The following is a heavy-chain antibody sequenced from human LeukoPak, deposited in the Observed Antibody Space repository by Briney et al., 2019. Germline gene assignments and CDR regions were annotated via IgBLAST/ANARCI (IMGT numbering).Heavy chain of an antibody. CDR3: ARFIVVAATDKHFDY. CDR1: GFTFSSYS. J-gene: IGHJ4*02. D-gene: IGHD2-15*01. CDR2: ISSSSSYI. Sequence: PGGSLRLSCAASGFTFSSYSMNWVRQAPGKGLEWVSSISSSSSYIYYADSVKGRFTISRDNAKNSLYLQMNSLRAEDTAVYYCARFIVVAATDKHFDYWGQGTLVTVSS. V-gene: IGHV3-21*01.